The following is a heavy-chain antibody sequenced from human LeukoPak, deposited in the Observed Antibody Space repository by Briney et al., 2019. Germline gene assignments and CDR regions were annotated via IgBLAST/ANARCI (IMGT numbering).Heavy chain of an antibody. J-gene: IGHJ2*01. CDR1: GGSVSSYY. V-gene: IGHV4-59*02. CDR2: VYYSGST. CDR3: ARQANSPTARYWYFDL. D-gene: IGHD2-21*01. Sequence: PSETLSLTCTVSGGSVSSYYWSWMRQSPGKGLEWIGYVYYSGSTNYNPALKSRVTISLDTSENQFSLKLSSVTAADTAVYYCARQANSPTARYWYFDLWGRGTQVTVSS.